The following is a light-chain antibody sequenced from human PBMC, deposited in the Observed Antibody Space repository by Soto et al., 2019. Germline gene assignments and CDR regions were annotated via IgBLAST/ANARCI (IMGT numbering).Light chain of an antibody. J-gene: IGKJ1*01. CDR1: QSVSNNY. CDR2: GAS. CDR3: QQRSNWWT. Sequence: EIVLTQSPGTLSLSPGERATLSCRASQSVSNNYLAWYQQKPGQAPRLLIYGASSRATGIPDRFSGSGSGTDFTLTISSLEPEDFAVYYCQQRSNWWTFGQGTKVDIK. V-gene: IGKV3D-20*02.